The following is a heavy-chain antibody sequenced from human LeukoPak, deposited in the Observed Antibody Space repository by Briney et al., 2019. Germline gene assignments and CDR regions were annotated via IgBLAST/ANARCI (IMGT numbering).Heavy chain of an antibody. CDR3: ARARYFDPGSIVDP. CDR2: IYYSGST. CDR1: GGSISSYY. Sequence: PSETLSLTCTVSGGSISSYYWSWIRQPPGKGLEWIGYIYYSGSTNYNPSLKSRVTISVDTSKNRFSLKLSSVTAADTAVYYCARARYFDPGSIVDPWGQGTLVTVSS. J-gene: IGHJ5*02. V-gene: IGHV4-59*01. D-gene: IGHD3-9*01.